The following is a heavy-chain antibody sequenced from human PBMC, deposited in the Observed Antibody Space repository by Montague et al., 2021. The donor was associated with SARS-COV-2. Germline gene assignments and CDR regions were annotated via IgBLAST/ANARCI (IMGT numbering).Heavy chain of an antibody. J-gene: IGHJ6*02. CDR3: ASGFYSRKGGYGMDV. CDR1: GGSISSSSYY. D-gene: IGHD4-11*01. V-gene: IGHV4-39*01. Sequence: SETLSLTCTVSGGSISSSSYYWGRIRQPTGKGLEWIGCNNDSGSTYYNPSLKSRVTISVDTSKNQFSLKLSSVTAADTAVYYCASGFYSRKGGYGMDVWGQGTTVTVSS. CDR2: NNDSGST.